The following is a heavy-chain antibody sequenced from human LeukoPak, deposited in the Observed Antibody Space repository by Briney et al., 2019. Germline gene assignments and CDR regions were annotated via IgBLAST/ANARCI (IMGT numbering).Heavy chain of an antibody. D-gene: IGHD5-12*01. CDR2: IYTSGST. Sequence: SETLSLTCTVSGGSISSGGYYWSWIRQPAGQGLEWIGRIYTSGSTNYNPSLKSRATISVDTSKNQFSLKLSSVTAADTAVYYCARERRGYSGYDMYNWFDPWGQGTLVTVSS. CDR3: ARERRGYSGYDMYNWFDP. CDR1: GGSISSGGYY. J-gene: IGHJ5*02. V-gene: IGHV4-61*02.